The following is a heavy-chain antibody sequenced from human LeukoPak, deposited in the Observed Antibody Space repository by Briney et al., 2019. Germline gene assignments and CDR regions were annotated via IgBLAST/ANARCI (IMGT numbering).Heavy chain of an antibody. V-gene: IGHV3-64*01. CDR3: ARGLGDYGDYAIDY. CDR1: GFTFSSYA. J-gene: IGHJ4*02. Sequence: GGSLRLSRAASGFTFSSYAMHWVRQAPGKGLEYVSAISSNGGSTYYANSVKGRFTISRDNSKNTLYLQMGSLRAEDMAVYYCARGLGDYGDYAIDYWGQGTLVTVSS. D-gene: IGHD4-17*01. CDR2: ISSNGGST.